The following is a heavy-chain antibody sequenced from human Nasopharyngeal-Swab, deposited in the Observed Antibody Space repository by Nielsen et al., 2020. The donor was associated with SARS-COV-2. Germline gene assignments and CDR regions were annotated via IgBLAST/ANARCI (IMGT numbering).Heavy chain of an antibody. J-gene: IGHJ4*02. CDR1: GFTFSSYG. Sequence: GSLKISCAASGFTFSSYGMHWVRQAPGKGLEWVAKIWNDGSNIQYADSVKGRFTISRDNSMNTLCLQMNSLRVEDTAVYYCTRAYDRGGYFFRLVDDWGQGVLVTVST. CDR2: IWNDGSNI. CDR3: TRAYDRGGYFFRLVDD. D-gene: IGHD3-22*01. V-gene: IGHV3-33*08.